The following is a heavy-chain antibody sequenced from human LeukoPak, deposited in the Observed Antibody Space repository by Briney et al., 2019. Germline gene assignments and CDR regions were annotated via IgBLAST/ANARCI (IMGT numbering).Heavy chain of an antibody. Sequence: GGSLRLSCAASGFTFISYAIHWVRQAPGKGLEWVAVISFHGTDTFYADSVKGRFTISRDNSKNTLYLQMNSLRAEDTALYYCAKDRMDPVNYWGQGTLVTVSS. CDR1: GFTFISYA. D-gene: IGHD2-2*03. CDR3: AKDRMDPVNY. J-gene: IGHJ4*02. CDR2: ISFHGTDT. V-gene: IGHV3-30*04.